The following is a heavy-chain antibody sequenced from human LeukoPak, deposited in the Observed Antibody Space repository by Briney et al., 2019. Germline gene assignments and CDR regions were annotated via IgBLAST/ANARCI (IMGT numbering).Heavy chain of an antibody. D-gene: IGHD6-19*01. CDR2: ISGSGGST. J-gene: IGHJ4*02. CDR3: AKDRSSIAVAGTYDY. Sequence: GGSLRLSCAASGFTFSSYAMSWVRQAPGKGLEWVSAISGSGGSTYYADSVKGRFTISRDNSKNTLYLQMNSLRAEDTTVYYCAKDRSSIAVAGTYDYWGQGTLVTVSS. CDR1: GFTFSSYA. V-gene: IGHV3-23*01.